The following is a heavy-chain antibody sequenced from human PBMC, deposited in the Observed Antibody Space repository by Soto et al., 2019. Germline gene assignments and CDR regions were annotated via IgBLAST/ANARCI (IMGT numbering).Heavy chain of an antibody. CDR2: IYYSGST. CDR1: GGSISSYY. D-gene: IGHD4-17*01. Sequence: PSETLSLTCTVPGGSISSYYWSWIRQPPGKGLEWIGYIYYSGSTNYNPSLKSRVTISVDTSKNQFSLKLSSVTAADTAVYYCARDLDYGDYENAFDIWGQGTMVTVSS. V-gene: IGHV4-59*01. CDR3: ARDLDYGDYENAFDI. J-gene: IGHJ3*02.